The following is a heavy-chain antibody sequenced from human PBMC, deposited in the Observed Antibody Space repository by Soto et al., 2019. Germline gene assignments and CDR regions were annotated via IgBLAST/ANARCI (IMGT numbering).Heavy chain of an antibody. CDR1: GFSLSKYI. D-gene: IGHD5-12*01. V-gene: IGHV3-21*05. CDR3: ARDAPLPQGKWLNLDL. J-gene: IGHJ5*02. CDR2: ISNTGSHI. Sequence: PGGSLRLSSVASGFSLSKYIMNLVRQAPGQGLEWIAYISNTGSHIDYADSAKGRFTISRDNARNTVYLQMSGLRVEDSARYYCARDAPLPQGKWLNLDLWGPGNLVTVSS.